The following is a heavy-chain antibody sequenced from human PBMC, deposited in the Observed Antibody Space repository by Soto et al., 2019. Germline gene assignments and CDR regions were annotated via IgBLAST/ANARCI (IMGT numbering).Heavy chain of an antibody. CDR3: ARGRYCSRTSCYVDIKDV. V-gene: IGHV1-18*01. CDR1: GYTFISYG. CDR2: TTAYNGNT. J-gene: IGHJ6*02. D-gene: IGHD2-2*01. Sequence: ASVKVSCKASGYTFISYGISWVRQAPGQGLEWMGWTTAYNGNTMYAKKYQDRVTMTTDTSTSTVYMELRSLRSDDTAVYYCARGRYCSRTSCYVDIKDVWGQGTTVTVSS.